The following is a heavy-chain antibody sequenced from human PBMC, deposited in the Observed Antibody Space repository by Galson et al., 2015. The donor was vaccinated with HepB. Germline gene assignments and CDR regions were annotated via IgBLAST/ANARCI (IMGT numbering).Heavy chain of an antibody. D-gene: IGHD4-23*01. Sequence: SLRLSCAASGFTFGDYAINWFRQAPGKGLEWVGFIRSEAYGGTTEYAASVKGSFTISRDDSKSIAYLQMNSLKTEDTAVYYCTRANGGDVQHWGQGTLVTVSS. V-gene: IGHV3-49*03. CDR2: IRSEAYGGTT. CDR1: GFTFGDYA. CDR3: TRANGGDVQH. J-gene: IGHJ1*01.